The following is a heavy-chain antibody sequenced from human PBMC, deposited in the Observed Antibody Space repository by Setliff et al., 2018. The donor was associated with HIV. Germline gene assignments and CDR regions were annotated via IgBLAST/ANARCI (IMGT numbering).Heavy chain of an antibody. CDR1: GGSISSGAYY. Sequence: PSETLSLTCTVSGGSISSGAYYWSWIRQHPGKGLEWIGYIYYSGSTYYNPSLKSRVTISVDTSKNQLSLKLNSVTAADTAVYYCARVPLSSPSRPGGYFDYWGQGTLVTVSS. CDR2: IYYSGST. CDR3: ARVPLSSPSRPGGYFDY. V-gene: IGHV4-31*03. D-gene: IGHD3-16*01. J-gene: IGHJ4*02.